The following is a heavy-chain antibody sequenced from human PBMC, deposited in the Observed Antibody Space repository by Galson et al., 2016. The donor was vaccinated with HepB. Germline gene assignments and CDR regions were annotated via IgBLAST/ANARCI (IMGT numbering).Heavy chain of an antibody. CDR1: GGTFSSYA. D-gene: IGHD3-22*01. CDR2: IIPIFPTA. V-gene: IGHV1-69*06. CDR3: ARNLRDYYHSCGYFDAFDI. J-gene: IGHJ3*02. Sequence: SVKVSCKASGGTFSSYAISWVRQAPGQGLEWMGGIIPIFPTANCAQKFRGRVTITADKSTSTAYLELSSLRPEDTAMYYCARNLRDYYHSCGYFDAFDIWGQGTIVNVSS.